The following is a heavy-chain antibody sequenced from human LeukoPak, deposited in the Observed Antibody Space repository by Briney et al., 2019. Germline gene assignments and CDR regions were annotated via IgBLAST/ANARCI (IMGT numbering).Heavy chain of an antibody. J-gene: IGHJ4*02. V-gene: IGHV4-61*02. CDR3: ARDPGSTASDY. D-gene: IGHD4-11*01. CDR2: IHTSGSA. Sequence: PSETLSLTCTVSGGSISSGSYYWSWIRQPAGKGLEWIGRIHTSGSANYNPSLKSRFTISVDTSKNQFSLKLSSVTAADTAVYYCARDPGSTASDYWGQGTLVTVSS. CDR1: GGSISSGSYY.